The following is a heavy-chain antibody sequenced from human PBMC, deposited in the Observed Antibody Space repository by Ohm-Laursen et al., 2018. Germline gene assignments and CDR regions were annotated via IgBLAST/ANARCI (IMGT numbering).Heavy chain of an antibody. Sequence: KVQGRVTMTRDRSTSTAYMELRSLRSDDTAVYYCARASGGGNKPDAFDIWGQGTMVTVSS. V-gene: IGHV1-18*01. D-gene: IGHD2-15*01. CDR3: ARASGGGNKPDAFDI. J-gene: IGHJ3*02.